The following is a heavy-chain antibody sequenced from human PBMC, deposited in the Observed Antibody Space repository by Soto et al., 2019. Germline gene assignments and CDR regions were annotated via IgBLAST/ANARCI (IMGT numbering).Heavy chain of an antibody. CDR1: GYTFNGYY. V-gene: IGHV1-2*04. J-gene: IGHJ3*02. Sequence: APVKVSCKASGYTFNGYYMHWVRQAPGQGLEWMGWINPNSGGTNYAQKFQGWVTMTRDTSISTAYMELSRLRSDDTAVYYCARSLVATRSADAFDIWGQGTMVTVSS. CDR3: ARSLVATRSADAFDI. D-gene: IGHD5-12*01. CDR2: INPNSGGT.